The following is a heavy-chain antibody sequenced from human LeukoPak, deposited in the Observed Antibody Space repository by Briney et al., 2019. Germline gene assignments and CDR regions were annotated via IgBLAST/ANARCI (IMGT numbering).Heavy chain of an antibody. CDR1: GGSISSGSYY. J-gene: IGHJ5*02. V-gene: IGHV3-7*01. Sequence: ETLSLTCTVSGGSISSGSYYWSWVRQAPGKGLEWVANIKQDGSEKYYVDSVKGRFTISRDNAKNSLYLQMNSLRAEDTAVYYCARDGPPKYRRFDPWGQGTLVTVSS. CDR2: IKQDGSEK. CDR3: ARDGPPKYRRFDP. D-gene: IGHD2-2*01.